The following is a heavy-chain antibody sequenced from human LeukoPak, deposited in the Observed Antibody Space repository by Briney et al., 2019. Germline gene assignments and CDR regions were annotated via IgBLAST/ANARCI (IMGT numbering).Heavy chain of an antibody. Sequence: GGSLRLSCAASGFIFGSYAMNWVRQAPGKGLEWVSSISSSSSYIYYTDSVKGRFTISRDNAKNSLSLQMNSLRAEDTAVYYCARDWGDYYFDYWGQGTLVTVSS. D-gene: IGHD3-16*01. V-gene: IGHV3-21*01. J-gene: IGHJ4*02. CDR2: ISSSSSYI. CDR3: ARDWGDYYFDY. CDR1: GFIFGSYA.